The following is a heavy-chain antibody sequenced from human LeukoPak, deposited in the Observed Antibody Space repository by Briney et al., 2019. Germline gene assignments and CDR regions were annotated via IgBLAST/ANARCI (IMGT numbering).Heavy chain of an antibody. Sequence: PGGSLRLSCAASGFTFSSYAMSCVRQAPGKGLEWVSAISGSGGSAYYADSVKGRFTISRDNSKNTLYLQMNSLRAEDTAVYYCAKDTSSSWTSIPFDYWGQGTLVTVSS. J-gene: IGHJ4*02. D-gene: IGHD6-13*01. CDR1: GFTFSSYA. CDR2: ISGSGGSA. CDR3: AKDTSSSWTSIPFDY. V-gene: IGHV3-23*01.